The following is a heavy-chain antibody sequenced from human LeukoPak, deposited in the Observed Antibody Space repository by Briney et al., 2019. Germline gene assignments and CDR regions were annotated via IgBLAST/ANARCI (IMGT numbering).Heavy chain of an antibody. CDR1: GGSFGSGDYY. V-gene: IGHV4-31*03. J-gene: IGHJ5*02. CDR3: ARLHSGADRGGGWFDP. D-gene: IGHD6-19*01. CDR2: IYYTGST. Sequence: SETQSLPCTVSGGSFGSGDYYWTWIRQHPGKGLEWIGYIYYTGSTYYNPSLKSRVTISVDTSKNQFSLKLSSVTAADTAVYYCARLHSGADRGGGWFDPWGQRTLVTVSS.